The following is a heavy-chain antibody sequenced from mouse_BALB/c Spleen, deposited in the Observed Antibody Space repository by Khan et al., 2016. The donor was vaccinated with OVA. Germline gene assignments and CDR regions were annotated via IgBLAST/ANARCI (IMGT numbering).Heavy chain of an antibody. CDR3: ASHGHWYFDA. D-gene: IGHD1-2*01. Sequence: QIQLVQSGPELKKPGETVKISCKASGYTFTNYGMNWVKQAPGKGLKWMGWINTYTGEPTYADDFKGRFAFSLETSASTAYLQINNLTNEDTATYFCASHGHWYFDAWGPGTTVTVSS. CDR1: GYTFTNYG. V-gene: IGHV9-3-1*01. CDR2: INTYTGEP. J-gene: IGHJ1*01.